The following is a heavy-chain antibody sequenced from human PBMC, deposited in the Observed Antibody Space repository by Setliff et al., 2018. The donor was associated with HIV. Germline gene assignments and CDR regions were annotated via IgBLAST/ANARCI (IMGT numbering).Heavy chain of an antibody. Sequence: ASVKVSCKASGGTFSSYAISWVRQAPGQGLEWMGGFIPIFGTANYAQKFQGRVTITADESTSTAYMELSSLRSADTAVYYCAKDRDYGDRGDAFDYWGQGTLVTVSS. CDR2: FIPIFGTA. CDR3: AKDRDYGDRGDAFDY. J-gene: IGHJ4*02. CDR1: GGTFSSYA. D-gene: IGHD4-17*01. V-gene: IGHV1-69*13.